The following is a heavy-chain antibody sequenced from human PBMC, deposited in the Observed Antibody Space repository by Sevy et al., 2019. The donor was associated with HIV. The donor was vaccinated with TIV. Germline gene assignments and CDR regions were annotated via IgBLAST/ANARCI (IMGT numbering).Heavy chain of an antibody. CDR3: ARDPITMVRGVVVGHYYYYGMDV. V-gene: IGHV1-18*04. Sequence: ASVKVSCKASGYTFTSYGISWVRQAPGQGLEWMGWISAYNGNTNYAQTLQGRVTMTTDTSTSTAYMELRSLRSDDTAVYYCARDPITMVRGVVVGHYYYYGMDVWGQGTTVTVSS. J-gene: IGHJ6*02. CDR2: ISAYNGNT. CDR1: GYTFTSYG. D-gene: IGHD3-10*01.